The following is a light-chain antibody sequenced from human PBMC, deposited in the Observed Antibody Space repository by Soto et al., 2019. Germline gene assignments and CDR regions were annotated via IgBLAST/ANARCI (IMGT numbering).Light chain of an antibody. Sequence: DIQMTQSSSSLSASVGDRVTITCQASQGISHYLAWYKQKPGKVPNLLIYEASTLQSGVPSRFSGSGSGTDFTLTISSLQPEDVATYYCQKNNSAPWTFGQGTKVEIK. CDR1: QGISHY. J-gene: IGKJ1*01. CDR2: EAS. CDR3: QKNNSAPWT. V-gene: IGKV1-27*01.